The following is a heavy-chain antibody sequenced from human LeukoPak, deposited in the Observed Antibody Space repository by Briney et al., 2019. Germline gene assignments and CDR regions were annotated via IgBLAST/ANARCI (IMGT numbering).Heavy chain of an antibody. J-gene: IGHJ5*02. D-gene: IGHD2-15*01. V-gene: IGHV1-2*02. CDR2: INPNSGGT. Sequence: ASVKVSCKASGYTFTGYYMHWVRQAPGQGLEWMGWINPNSGGTNYAQKFQGRVTMTRDTSISTAYMELSRLRSDDTAVYYCARERRYCSGGSCEGGKNWFDPWGQGTLVTVSS. CDR1: GYTFTGYY. CDR3: ARERRYCSGGSCEGGKNWFDP.